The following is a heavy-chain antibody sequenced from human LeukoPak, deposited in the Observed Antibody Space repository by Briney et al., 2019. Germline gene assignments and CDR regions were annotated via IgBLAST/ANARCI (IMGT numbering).Heavy chain of an antibody. V-gene: IGHV1-18*01. CDR3: ARDPTNTSGRYAYFDY. CDR1: TYTFTSHG. D-gene: IGHD6-19*01. Sequence: ASVKVSCKASTYTFTSHGFSWVRQAPGQGLEWMGWISCFNGDTHYAQKFQGRVTMTTDTSTTTAYMELRSLRSDDTALYYCARDPTNTSGRYAYFDYWGQGTLVTVSS. CDR2: ISCFNGDT. J-gene: IGHJ4*02.